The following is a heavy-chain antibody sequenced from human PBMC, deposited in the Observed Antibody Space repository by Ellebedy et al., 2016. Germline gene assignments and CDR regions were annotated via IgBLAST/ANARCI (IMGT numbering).Heavy chain of an antibody. J-gene: IGHJ4*02. D-gene: IGHD6-19*01. Sequence: GESLKISXAASGFTFSSYAMSWVRQAPGKGLEWVSGISGSGGSTYYADSVKGRFTMSRDNSKNTLYLQMNSLRAEDTAVYYCAKRQQWLVPESPSDYWGQGTLVTVSS. CDR3: AKRQQWLVPESPSDY. V-gene: IGHV3-23*01. CDR2: ISGSGGST. CDR1: GFTFSSYA.